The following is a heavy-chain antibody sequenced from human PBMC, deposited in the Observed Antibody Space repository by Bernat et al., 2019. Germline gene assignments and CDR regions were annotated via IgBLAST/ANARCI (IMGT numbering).Heavy chain of an antibody. J-gene: IGHJ3*02. CDR3: GLPDYGYAFGI. CDR2: IYYSGRT. Sequence: QLQLQESCPGLVKPSETLSLTCTVSGGSISSSSYYWGWIRQPPGKGLEWIGSIYYSGRTYYNPSLKGRVTISIDTATNPFSLKLSSVTAAGAGVYCCGLPDYGYAFGIWGQGTMVTVSS. CDR1: GGSISSSSYY. V-gene: IGHV4-39*01. D-gene: IGHD4-17*01.